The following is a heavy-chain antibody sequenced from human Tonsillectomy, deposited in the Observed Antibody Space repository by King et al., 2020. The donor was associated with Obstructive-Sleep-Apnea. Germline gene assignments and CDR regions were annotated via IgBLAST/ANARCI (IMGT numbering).Heavy chain of an antibody. CDR3: AKDRLAAITECFDY. Sequence: VQLVESGGGLVQPGRSLRLSCAASGFTFDDYGMHGVRQAPGKGLEWVSGLSWNSANIAFADSVKGRFTISRDNAKNSLYLQMNSLRAEDTALYYCAKDRLAAITECFDYWGQGTLVSVSS. V-gene: IGHV3-9*01. CDR2: LSWNSANI. J-gene: IGHJ4*02. CDR1: GFTFDDYG. D-gene: IGHD5-24*01.